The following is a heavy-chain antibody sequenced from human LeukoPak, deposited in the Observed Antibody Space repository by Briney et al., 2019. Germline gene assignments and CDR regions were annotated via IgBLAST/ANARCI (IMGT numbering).Heavy chain of an antibody. Sequence: ASVKVSCKATGYTFTSYYMHWVRQAPGQGLEWMGIINPSGGSTSYAQKFQGRVTMTRDMSTSTVYMELSSLRSEDTAVYYCARDEMATITGFDYWGQGTLVTVSS. D-gene: IGHD5-24*01. CDR1: GYTFTSYY. CDR3: ARDEMATITGFDY. CDR2: INPSGGST. V-gene: IGHV1-46*01. J-gene: IGHJ4*02.